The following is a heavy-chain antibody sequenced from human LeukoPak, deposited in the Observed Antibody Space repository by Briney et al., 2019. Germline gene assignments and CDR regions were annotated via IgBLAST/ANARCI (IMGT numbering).Heavy chain of an antibody. CDR3: ARHDWFDP. J-gene: IGHJ5*02. D-gene: IGHD3-3*01. Sequence: GGSLRLSCASSGFTFSSYAMSWVRQAPGKGLEWVSVIYSGGSTYYADSVKGRFTISRDNSKNTLYLQMNSLRADDTAVYYCARHDWFDPWGQGTLVTVSS. CDR2: IYSGGST. V-gene: IGHV3-23*03. CDR1: GFTFSSYA.